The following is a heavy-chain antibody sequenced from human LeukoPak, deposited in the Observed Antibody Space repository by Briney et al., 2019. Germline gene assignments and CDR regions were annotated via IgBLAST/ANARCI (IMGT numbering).Heavy chain of an antibody. CDR1: GGSISSGSYY. Sequence: SETLSLTCTVSGGSISSGSYYWSWIRQPAGKGLEWIGRIYTSGSTNYNPSLKSRVTISVDASKNQFSLKLSSVTAADTAVYYCARVRKSPPNYYYYMDVWGKGTTVTVSS. CDR2: IYTSGST. V-gene: IGHV4-61*02. CDR3: ARVRKSPPNYYYYMDV. J-gene: IGHJ6*03.